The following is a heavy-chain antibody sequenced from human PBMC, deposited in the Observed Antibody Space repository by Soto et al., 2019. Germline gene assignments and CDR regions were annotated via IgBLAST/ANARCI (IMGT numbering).Heavy chain of an antibody. V-gene: IGHV4-59*01. CDR3: AGGSNRDSSGLIDY. J-gene: IGHJ4*02. D-gene: IGHD3-22*01. CDR1: GGSISSYY. Sequence: PSETLSLTCTVSGGSISSYYWSWIRQPPGKGLEWIGYIYYSGSTNYNPSLKSRVTISVDTSKNQFSLKLSSVTAADTAVYYCAGGSNRDSSGLIDYWGQGTLVTVSS. CDR2: IYYSGST.